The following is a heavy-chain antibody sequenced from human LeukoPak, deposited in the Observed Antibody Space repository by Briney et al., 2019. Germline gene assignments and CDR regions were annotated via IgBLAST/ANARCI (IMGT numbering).Heavy chain of an antibody. CDR3: AKEEVISGNHGVYFDY. Sequence: PGGSLRLSCAASGFTFRSYGTHWVRQAPGKGLEWVAFIRYDGNSNYYADSVKARFTISRDNSRSTLYLQMNSLRAEDTAVYYCAKEEVISGNHGVYFDYWGQGTLVTVSS. CDR1: GFTFRSYG. D-gene: IGHD3-22*01. V-gene: IGHV3-30*02. CDR2: IRYDGNSN. J-gene: IGHJ4*02.